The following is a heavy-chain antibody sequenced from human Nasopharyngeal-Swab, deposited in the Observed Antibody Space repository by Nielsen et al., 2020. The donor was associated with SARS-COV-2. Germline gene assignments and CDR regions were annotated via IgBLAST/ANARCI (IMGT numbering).Heavy chain of an antibody. J-gene: IGHJ4*02. V-gene: IGHV1-18*04. CDR1: GYTFTSYG. CDR2: ISAYNGNT. Sequence: ASVKVSCKASGYTFTSYGISWVRQAPGQGLEWMGWISAYNGNTDYAQKLQGRVTMTADTSTSTAYMELRSLRSDDTAVYYCARDSTDVSADYWGQGTLVIVSS. CDR3: ARDSTDVSADY. D-gene: IGHD2-8*01.